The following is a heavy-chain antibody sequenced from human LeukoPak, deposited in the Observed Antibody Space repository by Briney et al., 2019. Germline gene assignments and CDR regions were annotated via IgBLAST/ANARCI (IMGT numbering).Heavy chain of an antibody. J-gene: IGHJ6*04. V-gene: IGHV1-3*01. CDR2: INAGNGNT. D-gene: IGHD3-10*01. Sequence: ASVKVSCKASGYTFTSYAMHWVRQALGQRLEWMGWINAGNGNTKYSQKFQGRVTITRDTSASTAYMELSSLRSEDTAVYYCARDAFGELYDYYYYGMDVWGKGTTVTVSS. CDR3: ARDAFGELYDYYYYGMDV. CDR1: GYTFTSYA.